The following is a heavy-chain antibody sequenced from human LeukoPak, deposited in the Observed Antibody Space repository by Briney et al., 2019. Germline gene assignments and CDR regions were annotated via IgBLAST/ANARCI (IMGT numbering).Heavy chain of an antibody. CDR3: ARNTYYYDSSGYWGV. D-gene: IGHD3-22*01. V-gene: IGHV1-2*02. CDR2: INPNSDGT. Sequence: ASVKVSCKASGYTFTGYYMHWVRQAPGQGLEWMGWINPNSDGTNYAQKFQGRVTMTRDTSISTAYMELSRLRSDDTAVYYCARNTYYYDSSGYWGVWGKGTTVTVSS. J-gene: IGHJ6*04. CDR1: GYTFTGYY.